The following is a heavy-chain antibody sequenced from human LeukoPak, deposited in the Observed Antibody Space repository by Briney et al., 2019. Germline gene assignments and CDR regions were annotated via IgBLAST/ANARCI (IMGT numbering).Heavy chain of an antibody. CDR1: GGSLSSYY. D-gene: IGHD3-10*01. V-gene: IGHV4-59*01. CDR3: ARGWDGSGSYLDY. CDR2: IRYTGST. J-gene: IGHJ4*02. Sequence: PSETLSPTCTVSGGSLSSYYWSWIRQPPGKGLEWIGYIRYTGSTNYNPSLKSRVTISADTSNNQFSLKLNSVTAADTAVYYCARGWDGSGSYLDYWGQGTLVTVSS.